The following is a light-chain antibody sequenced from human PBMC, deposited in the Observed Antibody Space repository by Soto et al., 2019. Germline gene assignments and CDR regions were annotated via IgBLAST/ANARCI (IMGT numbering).Light chain of an antibody. CDR1: QCISNY. CDR3: QQTYSTPGTT. V-gene: IGKV1-39*01. Sequence: DIQMTQSPSSLSASIGDRVTITSRSSQCISNYLNWYQHKPGKAPKLLIYAASNLQSGVPSRFSGSGAGADFTLTISSLQSEDFATYFCQQTYSTPGTTFGRGTKVDIK. CDR2: AAS. J-gene: IGKJ2*01.